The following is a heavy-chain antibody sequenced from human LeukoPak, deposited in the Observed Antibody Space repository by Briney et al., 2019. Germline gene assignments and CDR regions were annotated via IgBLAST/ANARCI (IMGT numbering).Heavy chain of an antibody. D-gene: IGHD1-26*01. CDR3: ARDRGNSGSYWTFDY. Sequence: GGSLRLPCAASEFTFSSYRMHWVRQAPGKGLVWVSRISSDGGSTSYADSVKGRFTISRDDAKNTLYLQMNSLRAEDTAVYYCARDRGNSGSYWTFDYWGQGTLVTVSS. V-gene: IGHV3-74*01. J-gene: IGHJ4*02. CDR1: EFTFSSYR. CDR2: ISSDGGST.